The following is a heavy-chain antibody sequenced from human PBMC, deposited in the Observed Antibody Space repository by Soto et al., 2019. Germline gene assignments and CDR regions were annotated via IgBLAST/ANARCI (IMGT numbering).Heavy chain of an antibody. CDR2: MYYSGST. CDR3: ARDQRITGTTVFDY. Sequence: QVQLQESGPGLVKPSQTLSLTCTVSGGSISSGGYYWSWIRQHPGKGLEWIGYMYYSGSTYYNPSLKRRVTISVDTSKNQFSLKLSSVTAADTAVYYCARDQRITGTTVFDYWGQGTLVTVSS. CDR1: GGSISSGGYY. D-gene: IGHD1-20*01. J-gene: IGHJ4*02. V-gene: IGHV4-31*03.